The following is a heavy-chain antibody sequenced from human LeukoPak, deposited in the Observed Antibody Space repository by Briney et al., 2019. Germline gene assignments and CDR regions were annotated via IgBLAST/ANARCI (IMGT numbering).Heavy chain of an antibody. CDR2: INPSNSYT. CDR3: ARAYTYGLGY. J-gene: IGHJ4*02. V-gene: IGHV1-46*01. CDR1: GYTFTSYY. Sequence: GASVKVSCKASGYTFTSYYMHWVRQAPGQGLEWMGTINPSNSYTNYAQNFQGSVTMTRNTSTSTVYMELSSLRSEDTAVYYCARAYTYGLGYWGQGIPVTVSS. D-gene: IGHD5-18*01.